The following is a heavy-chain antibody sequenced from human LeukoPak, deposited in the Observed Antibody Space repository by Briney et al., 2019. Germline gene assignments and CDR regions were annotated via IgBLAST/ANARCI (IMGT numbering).Heavy chain of an antibody. CDR3: ARVSGYDWDDYYYYMDV. CDR2: IYHSGST. Sequence: KPSETLSLTCAVSGYSISSGYYWGWIRQPPGQGLEWIGSIYHSGSTYYNPSLKSRVTISVDTSKNQFSLKLSSVTAADTAVYYCARVSGYDWDDYYYYMDVWGKGTTVTVSS. V-gene: IGHV4-38-2*01. D-gene: IGHD5-12*01. CDR1: GYSISSGYY. J-gene: IGHJ6*03.